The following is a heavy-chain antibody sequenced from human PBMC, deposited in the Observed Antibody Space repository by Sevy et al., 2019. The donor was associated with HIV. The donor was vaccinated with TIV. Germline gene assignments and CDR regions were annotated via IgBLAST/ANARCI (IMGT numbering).Heavy chain of an antibody. CDR3: ATRSGFWSGSDY. CDR1: GFTFSNAW. J-gene: IGHJ4*02. D-gene: IGHD3-3*01. Sequence: GGSLRLSCVVSGFTFSNAWMSWVRQAPGKGLEWVGHYKSKTDGGTTDYAAPVKGRFTISRDDSKNTLFLQMNSLKTEDTAVYYCATRSGFWSGSDYWGQGTLVTVSS. V-gene: IGHV3-15*01. CDR2: YKSKTDGGTT.